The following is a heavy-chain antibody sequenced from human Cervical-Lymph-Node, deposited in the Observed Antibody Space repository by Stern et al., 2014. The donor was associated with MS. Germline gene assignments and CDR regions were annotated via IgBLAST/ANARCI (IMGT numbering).Heavy chain of an antibody. CDR1: GFTFSSYG. CDR3: AREIGTGDYFDY. D-gene: IGHD7-27*01. J-gene: IGHJ4*02. V-gene: IGHV3-33*01. Sequence: VQLVDSGGGVVQPGRSLRLSCAASGFTFSSYGMHWVRQAPGKGLEWVAVIWYDGSNKYYADSVKGRFTISRDNSKNTLYLQMNSLRAEDTAVYYCAREIGTGDYFDYWGQGTLVTVS. CDR2: IWYDGSNK.